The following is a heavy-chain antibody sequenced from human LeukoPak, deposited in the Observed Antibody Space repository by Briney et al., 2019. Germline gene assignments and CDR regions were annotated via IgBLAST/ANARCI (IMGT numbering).Heavy chain of an antibody. Sequence: VASVKFSSKASGYTFTSYGICWARRAPGQGLEWMGWVSSYNGNTKYAQKLQGRVTMTPDTSTRPASMELRRLRSDATAVYYCARVPIPYDYVWGTYRISAVFDYWGQGNLVTVSS. CDR3: ARVPIPYDYVWGTYRISAVFDY. CDR2: VSSYNGNT. D-gene: IGHD3-16*02. V-gene: IGHV1-18*01. CDR1: GYTFTSYG. J-gene: IGHJ4*02.